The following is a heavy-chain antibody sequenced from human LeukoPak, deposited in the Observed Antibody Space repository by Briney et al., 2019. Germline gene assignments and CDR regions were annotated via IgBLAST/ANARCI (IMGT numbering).Heavy chain of an antibody. CDR2: ISTYNGNT. J-gene: IGHJ4*02. CDR1: GYTFTNYG. D-gene: IGHD5-12*01. V-gene: IGHV1-18*01. Sequence: GASVKVSCKASGYTFTNYGISWVRQAPGQGLEWMGWISTYNGNTNYAQKVQGRVTITTDTSTSTAYMDLRSLRSDDTAVYYCARWASGGYDYWGQGTLVTVSS. CDR3: ARWASGGYDY.